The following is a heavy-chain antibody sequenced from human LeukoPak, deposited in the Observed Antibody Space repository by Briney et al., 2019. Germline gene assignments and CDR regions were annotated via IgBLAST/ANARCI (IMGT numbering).Heavy chain of an antibody. CDR3: ARQRDYYDSSGYYPGEFDP. J-gene: IGHJ5*02. CDR1: GYTFTGYY. D-gene: IGHD3-22*01. CDR2: INPNSGGT. Sequence: ASVKVSCKASGYTFTGYYMHWVRQAPGQGLEWMGWINPNSGGTNYAQKFQGRVTMTRDTSISTAYMELSRLRSDDTAVYYCARQRDYYDSSGYYPGEFDPWGQGTLVTVSS. V-gene: IGHV1-2*02.